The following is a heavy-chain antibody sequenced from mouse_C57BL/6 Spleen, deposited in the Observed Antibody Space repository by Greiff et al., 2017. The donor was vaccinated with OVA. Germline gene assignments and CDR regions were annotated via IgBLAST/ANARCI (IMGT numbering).Heavy chain of an antibody. CDR1: GYTFTDYE. CDR2: IDPETGGT. V-gene: IGHV1-15*01. Sequence: QVQLQQSGAELVRPGASVTLSCKASGYTFTDYEMHWVKQTPVHGLEWIGAIDPETGGTAYNQKFKGKAILTVDKSSSTAYMELRSLTSEDSAVYYWTPGYFDYWGQGTTLTVSS. CDR3: TPGYFDY. J-gene: IGHJ2*01.